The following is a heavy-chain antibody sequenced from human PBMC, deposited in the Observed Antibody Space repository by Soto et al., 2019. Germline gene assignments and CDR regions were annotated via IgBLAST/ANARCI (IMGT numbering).Heavy chain of an antibody. J-gene: IGHJ6*02. D-gene: IGHD3-22*01. V-gene: IGHV1-69*01. Sequence: QVQLVQSGAEVKKPGSSVKVSCKASGGTFSSYAISWVRQAPGQGLEWMGGIIPIFGTANYAQKFQGRVTITADESTSTAYMELSSLRSEDTAVYYCARDPDYYDSSGADMDVWGQGTTVTVSS. CDR1: GGTFSSYA. CDR3: ARDPDYYDSSGADMDV. CDR2: IIPIFGTA.